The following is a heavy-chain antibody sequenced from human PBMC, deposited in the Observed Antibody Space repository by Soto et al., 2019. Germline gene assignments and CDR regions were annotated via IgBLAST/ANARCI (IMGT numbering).Heavy chain of an antibody. CDR3: ARDYGYYAVELYGMDV. V-gene: IGHV3-33*01. J-gene: IGHJ6*02. CDR2: IWYDGSNK. D-gene: IGHD4-17*01. Sequence: QVQLVESGGGVVQPGRSLRLSCAASGFTFSSYGMHWVRQAPGKGLEWVAVIWYDGSNKYYADSVKGRFTISRDNSKNTLYRQMNSLRAEDTAVYYCARDYGYYAVELYGMDVWGQGTTVTVSS. CDR1: GFTFSSYG.